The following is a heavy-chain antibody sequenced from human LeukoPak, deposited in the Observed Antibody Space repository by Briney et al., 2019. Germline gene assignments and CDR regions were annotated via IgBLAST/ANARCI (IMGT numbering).Heavy chain of an antibody. CDR1: GYTFTSYG. CDR2: ISAYNGNT. CDR3: ARFSLRFLEWLPRFDY. D-gene: IGHD3-3*01. Sequence: ASVKASCKASGYTFTSYGISWVRQAPGQGLEWMGWISAYNGNTNYAQKLQGRVTMTTDTSTSTAYMELRSLRSDDTAVYYCARFSLRFLEWLPRFDYWGQGTLVTVSS. J-gene: IGHJ4*02. V-gene: IGHV1-18*01.